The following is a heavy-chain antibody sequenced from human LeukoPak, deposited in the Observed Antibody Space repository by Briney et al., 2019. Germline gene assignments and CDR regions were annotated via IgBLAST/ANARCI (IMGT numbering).Heavy chain of an antibody. J-gene: IGHJ4*02. D-gene: IGHD5-18*01. CDR2: INEDGSDK. Sequence: GGSLRLSCAASGFTFSSYYMSWVRQAPGKGLEWVANINEDGSDKNYVASEKGRFTISRDNAKKSLYLQMNSLRGEDTAVYYCARDAAYGYDRFDYWGQGTQVTVSS. CDR3: ARDAAYGYDRFDY. CDR1: GFTFSSYY. V-gene: IGHV3-7*01.